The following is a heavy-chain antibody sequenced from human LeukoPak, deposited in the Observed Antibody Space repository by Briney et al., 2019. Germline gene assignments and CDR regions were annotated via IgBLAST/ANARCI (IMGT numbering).Heavy chain of an antibody. V-gene: IGHV4-39*07. CDR3: ARDSSEWELHHFDY. CDR2: IYYSGST. Sequence: LETLSLTCTVSGGSISSSSYYWGWIRQPPGKGLEWIGSIYYSGSTYYNPSLKSRVTISVDTSKNQISLKLSSVTAADTAVYYCARDSSEWELHHFDYWGQGTLVTVSS. CDR1: GGSISSSSYY. J-gene: IGHJ4*02. D-gene: IGHD1-26*01.